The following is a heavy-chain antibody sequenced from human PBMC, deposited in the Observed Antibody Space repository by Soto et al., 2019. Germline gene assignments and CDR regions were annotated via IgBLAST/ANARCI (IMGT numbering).Heavy chain of an antibody. V-gene: IGHV3-33*01. J-gene: IGHJ4*02. D-gene: IGHD6-13*01. CDR1: GFTFSSYG. CDR3: ARDISYSSSWYVTMPDY. Sequence: QVQLVEPGGGVVQPGRSLRLSCAASGFTFSSYGMHWVRQAPGKGLEWVAVIWYDGSNKYYADSVKGRFTISRDNSKNTLYLQMNSLRAEDTAVYYCARDISYSSSWYVTMPDYWGQGTLVTVSS. CDR2: IWYDGSNK.